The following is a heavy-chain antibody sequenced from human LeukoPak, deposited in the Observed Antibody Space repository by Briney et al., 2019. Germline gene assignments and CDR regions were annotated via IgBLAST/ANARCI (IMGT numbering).Heavy chain of an antibody. CDR3: VRDEIRSGAFDI. CDR2: ISGSGTTI. J-gene: IGHJ3*02. CDR1: GFSFSSYE. D-gene: IGHD3-10*01. V-gene: IGHV3-48*03. Sequence: GGSLRLSCAASGFSFSSYEMNWVRQGPGKGLEWVSYISGSGTTIYDADSVKGRFTISRDNAKNSLYLHLNSLTAEDTAIYYCVRDEIRSGAFDIWGQGTMVTVSP.